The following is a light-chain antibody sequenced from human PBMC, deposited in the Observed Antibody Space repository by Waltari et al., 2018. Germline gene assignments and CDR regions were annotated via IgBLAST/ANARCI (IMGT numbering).Light chain of an antibody. Sequence: EIVLTQSPDTLSLSSGERATLSCRASQSVSNYLAWYPQKPGQAPRLLIYSASYRATGVPSRFSGSGSGTDFTLTNSSLEPEEFAVYYCQRRSNWARTFGQGTKVEIK. J-gene: IGKJ1*01. CDR3: QRRSNWART. V-gene: IGKV3-11*01. CDR1: QSVSNY. CDR2: SAS.